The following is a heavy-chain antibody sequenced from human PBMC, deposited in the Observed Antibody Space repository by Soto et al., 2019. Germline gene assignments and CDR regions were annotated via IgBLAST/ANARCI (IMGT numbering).Heavy chain of an antibody. CDR1: GGSVSSGSYY. V-gene: IGHV4-61*01. J-gene: IGHJ6*03. CDR2: IYYSGST. CDR3: ASPGYSSSWYDSFYCYYYMDV. D-gene: IGHD6-13*01. Sequence: ETLSLTCTVSGGSVSSGSYYWSWIRQPPGKGLEWLGYIYYSGSTTYNPSLKSRVTISVDTSNNQFSLKLSSVTTADTAVYYCASPGYSSSWYDSFYCYYYMDVWGKGTTVTVSS.